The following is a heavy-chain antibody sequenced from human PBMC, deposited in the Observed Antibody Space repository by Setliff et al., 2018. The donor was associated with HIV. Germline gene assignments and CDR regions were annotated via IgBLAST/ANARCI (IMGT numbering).Heavy chain of an antibody. CDR2: ISWDSGNR. CDR1: GFTFEDYA. Sequence: GGSLRLSCAASGFTFEDYAMHWVRQAPGKGLEWVAGISWDSGNRGYGASAEGRFTASRDNAKNSLYLQMNSLRAEDTAVYYCARRGNYLGDAFDIWGQGTMVTVSS. J-gene: IGHJ3*02. CDR3: ARRGNYLGDAFDI. D-gene: IGHD1-26*01. V-gene: IGHV3-9*01.